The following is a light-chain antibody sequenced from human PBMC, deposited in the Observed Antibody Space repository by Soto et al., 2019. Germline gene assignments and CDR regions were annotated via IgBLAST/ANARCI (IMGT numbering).Light chain of an antibody. Sequence: DIQISQYPSSVSAPEADTLTITFRASQSRKFLAWYQQKPGKAPRLLIYEATNLQSGVPPRFSGSGSGTDFTLTISSLQPEDFATYFCQQASSFPITFGLGTRLEIK. CDR2: EAT. CDR1: QSRKF. CDR3: QQASSFPIT. J-gene: IGKJ5*01. V-gene: IGKV1-12*01.